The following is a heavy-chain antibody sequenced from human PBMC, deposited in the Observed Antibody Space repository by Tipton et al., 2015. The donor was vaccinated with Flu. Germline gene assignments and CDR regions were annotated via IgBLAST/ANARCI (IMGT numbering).Heavy chain of an antibody. Sequence: SLRLSCAASGFTFSSYGMHWVRQAPGKGLEWVANLWFDGSNEYYVDSVKGRFTVSRDNSKNTLYLQMSSLRAEDTAVYYCVRAIGASGSYWGQGTLVTVSS. D-gene: IGHD3-10*01. CDR2: LWFDGSNE. CDR1: GFTFSSYG. J-gene: IGHJ4*02. CDR3: VRAIGASGSY. V-gene: IGHV3-33*08.